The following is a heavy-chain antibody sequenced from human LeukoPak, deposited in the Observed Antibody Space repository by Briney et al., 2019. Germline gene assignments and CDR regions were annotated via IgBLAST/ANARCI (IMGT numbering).Heavy chain of an antibody. CDR3: ARFSGAAARDLFDH. V-gene: IGHV3-21*01. J-gene: IGHJ4*02. CDR1: GFTFTSYS. Sequence: GSLRLSCAASGFTFTSYSINWVRQAPGQGLECVSFISSRNSDIYYADVVQGGVTITRDNAKNSLYLQMNSLRAEDTAVFYCARFSGAAARDLFDHWGQETRVTVSS. CDR2: ISSRNSDI. D-gene: IGHD6-13*01.